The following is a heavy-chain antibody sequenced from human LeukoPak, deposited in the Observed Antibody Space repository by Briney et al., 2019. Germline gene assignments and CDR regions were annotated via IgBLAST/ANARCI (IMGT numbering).Heavy chain of an antibody. CDR2: XXXYNGNT. Sequence: GASVKVSCKASGYTFTSYGISWVRQAPGQGLXXXXXXXXYNGNTNYAQKLQGRVTMTTDTSTSTAYMELRSLRSDDTAVYYCARDRPLYCSGGSCYSGGYYYYGMDVWGQGTTVTVSS. V-gene: IGHV1-18*01. CDR3: ARDRPLYCSGGSCYSGGYYYYGMDV. J-gene: IGHJ6*02. D-gene: IGHD2-15*01. CDR1: GYTFTSYG.